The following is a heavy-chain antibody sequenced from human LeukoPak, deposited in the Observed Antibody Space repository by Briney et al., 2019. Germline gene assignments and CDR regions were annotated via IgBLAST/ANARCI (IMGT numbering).Heavy chain of an antibody. CDR3: AREPVDTAMVGGVDFDY. J-gene: IGHJ4*02. Sequence: APVKVSCKASGYTFTSYYMHWVRQAPGQGLEWMGIINPSGGSTSYAQKFQGRVTMTRDTSTSTVYMELSSLRSEDTAVYYCAREPVDTAMVGGVDFDYWGQGTLVTVSS. D-gene: IGHD5-18*01. CDR2: INPSGGST. CDR1: GYTFTSYY. V-gene: IGHV1-46*01.